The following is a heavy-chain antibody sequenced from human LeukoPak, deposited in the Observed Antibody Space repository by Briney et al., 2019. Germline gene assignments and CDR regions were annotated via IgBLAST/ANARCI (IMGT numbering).Heavy chain of an antibody. CDR3: ATIPTGGLVRAGVIDV. CDR2: ISATSTFI. V-gene: IGHV3-69-1*01. D-gene: IGHD2-21*01. J-gene: IGHJ6*02. Sequence: PGGSLRLSCAASGFTVSDNYMTWVRQAPGKGLEWVSSISATSTFIEDADSVKGRFTISRDNAKNSVYLQMDSLKDEDTAVYYCATIPTGGLVRAGVIDVWGQGTTVTVSS. CDR1: GFTVSDNY.